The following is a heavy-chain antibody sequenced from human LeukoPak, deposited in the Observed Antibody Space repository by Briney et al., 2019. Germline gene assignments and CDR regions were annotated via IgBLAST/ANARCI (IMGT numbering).Heavy chain of an antibody. D-gene: IGHD3-9*01. J-gene: IGHJ4*02. V-gene: IGHV4-59*02. Sequence: SETLSLTCVLSGASVSSSHWNWIRQLPGKGLEWIGCLSYTGKTDYNPSLSGRVTMSLGTSNNQVSLTLRSVTAADTAVYYCSEGYFEPFAHWGQGILVAVSS. CDR3: SEGYFEPFAH. CDR1: GASVSSSH. CDR2: LSYTGKT.